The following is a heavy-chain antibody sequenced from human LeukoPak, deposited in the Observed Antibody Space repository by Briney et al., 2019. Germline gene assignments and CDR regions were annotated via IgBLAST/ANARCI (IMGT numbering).Heavy chain of an antibody. J-gene: IGHJ4*02. Sequence: PGGSLRLSCAASGFTFNTYGMHWVRQAPGKGLEWVAVISYDASNKNYADPVKGRFTISRDYSQNTVYLQMNSLRAEDTAVYFCAKGVGGYTIGYYFDYWGQGTPVTVSS. CDR3: AKGVGGYTIGYYFDY. V-gene: IGHV3-30*18. CDR1: GFTFNTYG. D-gene: IGHD5-18*01. CDR2: ISYDASNK.